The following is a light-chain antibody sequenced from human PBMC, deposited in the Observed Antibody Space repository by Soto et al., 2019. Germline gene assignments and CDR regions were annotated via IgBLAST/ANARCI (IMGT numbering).Light chain of an antibody. CDR1: QSVSSSY. J-gene: IGKJ2*01. CDR3: QQYGSSHT. Sequence: EIVLTQSPGTLSLSPGERATLSCRASQSVSSSYLAWYQQKPGQAPRLLIYGASSRATGIPDRFSGSGSGPAFTLTISRLEPEDFAVYYCQQYGSSHTFGQGTKLEIK. CDR2: GAS. V-gene: IGKV3-20*01.